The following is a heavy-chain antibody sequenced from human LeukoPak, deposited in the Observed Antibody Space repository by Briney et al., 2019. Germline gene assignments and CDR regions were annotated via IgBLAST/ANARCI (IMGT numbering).Heavy chain of an antibody. D-gene: IGHD5-18*01. CDR1: GFTFSSYS. CDR3: AREGGGYSFDFEY. J-gene: IGHJ4*02. V-gene: IGHV3-21*01. Sequence: GGSLRLSCAASGFTFSSYSMNWVRQAPGKGLEWVSSISSSSSYIYYADSVKGRFTISRDIAKNSLYLQMNSLRAEDTAVYYCAREGGGYSFDFEYWGPGTLVTVSS. CDR2: ISSSSSYI.